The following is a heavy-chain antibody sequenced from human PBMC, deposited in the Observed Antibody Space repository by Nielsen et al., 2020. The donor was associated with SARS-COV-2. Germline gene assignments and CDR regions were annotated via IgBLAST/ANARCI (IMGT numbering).Heavy chain of an antibody. J-gene: IGHJ4*02. CDR2: INTNTGNP. V-gene: IGHV7-4-1*02. D-gene: IGHD3-22*01. CDR3: ARAAGVYYDSSGYYYSNGYFDY. CDR1: GCTFTSYA. Sequence: ASVKVSCKASGCTFTSYAMNWVRQAPGQGLEWMGWINTNTGNPTYAQGFTGRFVFSLDTSVSTAYLQISSLKAEDTAVYYCARAAGVYYDSSGYYYSNGYFDYWGQGTLVTVSS.